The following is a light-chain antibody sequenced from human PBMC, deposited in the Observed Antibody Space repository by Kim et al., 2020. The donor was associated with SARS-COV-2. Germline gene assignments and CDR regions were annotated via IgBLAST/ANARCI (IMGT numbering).Light chain of an antibody. J-gene: IGKJ4*01. Sequence: DIHLTQSPSTLSASVGDRVTITCRASQSINNYLAWYQQRPGKAPKLLIYDASNLESGVPSRFSGSGSGTEFTLSISSLQPDDFGTYYCQQYDSFFISFGGGTKVDIK. V-gene: IGKV1-5*01. CDR2: DAS. CDR3: QQYDSFFIS. CDR1: QSINNY.